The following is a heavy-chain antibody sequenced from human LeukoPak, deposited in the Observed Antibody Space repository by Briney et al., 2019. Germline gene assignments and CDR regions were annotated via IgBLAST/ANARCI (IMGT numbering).Heavy chain of an antibody. D-gene: IGHD6-13*01. Sequence: SETLSLTCTVSGVSINNGDYYWSWIRQHPGKGLEWIGYIYYSGNTYYNPSLKSRVTISVDPSKNQFSLKLTPVTDADTAVYYCATRGYGSTWHSQNWGQGTLVTVSS. CDR1: GVSINNGDYY. V-gene: IGHV4-31*03. CDR2: IYYSGNT. J-gene: IGHJ4*02. CDR3: ATRGYGSTWHSQN.